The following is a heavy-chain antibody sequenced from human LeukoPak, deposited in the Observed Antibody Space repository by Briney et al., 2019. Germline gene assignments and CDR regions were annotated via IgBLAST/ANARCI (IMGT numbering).Heavy chain of an antibody. CDR3: ARHAWTIAEVRYFDY. Sequence: SETLSLTCAVYGGSFSGYYWSWIRQPPGKGLEWIGEINDSGSTTYHPSLKSRVTISVDTSNNQFSLKLSSVTAADTAVYYYARHAWTIAEVRYFDYWGQGTLVTVSS. D-gene: IGHD3-16*01. J-gene: IGHJ4*02. CDR2: INDSGST. V-gene: IGHV4-34*01. CDR1: GGSFSGYY.